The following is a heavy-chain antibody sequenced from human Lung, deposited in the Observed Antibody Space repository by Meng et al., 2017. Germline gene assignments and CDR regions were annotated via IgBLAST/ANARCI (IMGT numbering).Heavy chain of an antibody. V-gene: IGHV4-34*01. J-gene: IGHJ4*02. CDR2: INHSGST. CDR3: ARGPSTMAHDFDY. D-gene: IGHD1-1*01. CDR1: GGCFSDYC. Sequence: QVKLKVGGEGLLKPSETRAIVCGVSGGCFSDYCCSWTRQPAGKGLEWIWEINHSGSTNYNPSLESRATKSVDTSQNNLSMKLSSVTAADSAVYYCARGPSTMAHDFDYWGQGTLVTVSS.